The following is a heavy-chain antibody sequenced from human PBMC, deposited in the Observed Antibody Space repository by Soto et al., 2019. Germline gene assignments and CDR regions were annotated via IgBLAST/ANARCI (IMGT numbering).Heavy chain of an antibody. J-gene: IGHJ3*02. CDR1: GGTFSSYA. CDR3: ARSREGRDYDFWSGYLIDAFDI. Sequence: ASVKVSCKASGGTFSSYAISWVRQAPGQGLEWMGGIIPIFGTANYAQKFQGRVTITADESTSTAYMELSSLRSEETAVYYCARSREGRDYDFWSGYLIDAFDIRGQGTMVTVS. V-gene: IGHV1-69*13. CDR2: IIPIFGTA. D-gene: IGHD3-3*01.